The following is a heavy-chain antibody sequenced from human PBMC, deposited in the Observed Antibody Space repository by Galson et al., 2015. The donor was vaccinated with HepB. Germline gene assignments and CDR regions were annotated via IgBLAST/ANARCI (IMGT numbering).Heavy chain of an antibody. CDR3: ARERLVTTGNGGYYYGMDV. CDR1: GSTFSSYA. D-gene: IGHD4-17*01. Sequence: SLRLSCAASGSTFSSYAMHWVRQAPGKGLEWVAVISYDGSNKYYADSVKGRFTISRDNSKNTLYLQMNSLRAEDTAVYYCARERLVTTGNGGYYYGMDVWGQGTTVTVSS. V-gene: IGHV3-30*04. CDR2: ISYDGSNK. J-gene: IGHJ6*02.